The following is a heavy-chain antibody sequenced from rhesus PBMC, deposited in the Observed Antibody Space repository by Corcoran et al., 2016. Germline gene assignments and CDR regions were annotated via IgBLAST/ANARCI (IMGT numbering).Heavy chain of an antibody. CDR2: SEPSHSDT. J-gene: IGHJ4*01. Sequence: EVQLVQSGAEVKRPGESLKISCKTSGYSFTSYWISWVRQMPGKGLEWMGASEPSHSDTSYSPSFQGQGTISAAKSISTTYLQWSSLKASDSATYYCAKRAAAAGAYFDYWGQGVLVTVSS. CDR1: GYSFTSYW. D-gene: IGHD6-25*01. CDR3: AKRAAAAGAYFDY. V-gene: IGHV5-2*01.